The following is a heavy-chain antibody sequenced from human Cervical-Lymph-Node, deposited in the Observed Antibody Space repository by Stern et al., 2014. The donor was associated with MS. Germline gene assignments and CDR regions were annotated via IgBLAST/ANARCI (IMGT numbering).Heavy chain of an antibody. CDR2: IWYDGSNT. CDR1: GFSFSRYA. CDR3: ASAYSSSHYYFDY. Sequence: QVQLVESGGGVVQPGRSLRLSCAASGFSFSRYAMYWVRQAPGKGLEWVALIWYDGSNTYYADSVTGRFTISRDNFKNTLYLQMNSLRADDTAVYYCASAYSSSHYYFDYWGQGTLVTVSS. J-gene: IGHJ4*02. D-gene: IGHD6-13*01. V-gene: IGHV3-33*01.